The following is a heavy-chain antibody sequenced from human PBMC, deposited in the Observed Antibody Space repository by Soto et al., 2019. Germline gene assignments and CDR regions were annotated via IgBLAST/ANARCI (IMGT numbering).Heavy chain of an antibody. J-gene: IGHJ4*02. CDR2: INWDGDK. CDR1: GFSLSTYGVA. V-gene: IGHV2-5*02. CDR3: APSPPYYYGSGTCHNFHF. D-gene: IGHD3-10*01. Sequence: QITLKESGPTLVKPTQTLTLTCTFSGFSLSTYGVAVGWIRQPPGKALEWLALINWDGDKRYSPSLKSRLTITKDTSEHKVVLTMTNMDPVDTATYYCAPSPPYYYGSGTCHNFHFWGQGTLVTVSS.